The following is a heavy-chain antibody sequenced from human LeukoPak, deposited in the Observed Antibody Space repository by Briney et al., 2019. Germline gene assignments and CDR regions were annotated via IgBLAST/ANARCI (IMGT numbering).Heavy chain of an antibody. D-gene: IGHD2-2*01. Sequence: GASVKVSFKASGYTFTSYGISWVRQAPGQGLEWMGWISAYNGNTNYAQKLQGRVTMTTDTSTSTAYMELRSLRSDDTAVYYCARESPYCSSTSCYPPDDYYYYMDVWGKGTTVTVSS. CDR2: ISAYNGNT. J-gene: IGHJ6*03. CDR3: ARESPYCSSTSCYPPDDYYYYMDV. V-gene: IGHV1-18*01. CDR1: GYTFTSYG.